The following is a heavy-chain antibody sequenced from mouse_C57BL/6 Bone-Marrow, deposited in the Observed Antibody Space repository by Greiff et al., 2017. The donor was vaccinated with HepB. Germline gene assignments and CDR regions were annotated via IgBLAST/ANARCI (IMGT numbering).Heavy chain of an antibody. CDR2: IHPNSGST. D-gene: IGHD2-4*01. V-gene: IGHV1-64*01. Sequence: VQLQQPGAELVKPGASVKLSCKASGYTFTSYWMHWVKQRPGQGLEWIGMIHPNSGSTNYNEKFKSKATLTVDKSSSTAYMQLSSLTSEDSAVYYCARSDYDYYFDYWGQGTTLTVSS. J-gene: IGHJ2*01. CDR1: GYTFTSYW. CDR3: ARSDYDYYFDY.